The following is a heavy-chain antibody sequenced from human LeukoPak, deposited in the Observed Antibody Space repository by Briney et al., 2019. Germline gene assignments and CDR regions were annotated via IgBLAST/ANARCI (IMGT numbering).Heavy chain of an antibody. CDR1: GFTFRSYE. V-gene: IGHV3-48*03. CDR2: ISTSGNTI. CDR3: ARVRDNYYYYGMDV. J-gene: IGHJ6*02. Sequence: PGGSLRLSCAASGFTFRSYEMNWVRQAPGKGLEWVSSISTSGNTIYSADSVKGRFTISRDNAKNSLYLQMNSLRDEDTAVYYCARVRDNYYYYGMDVWGQGTTVTVSS. D-gene: IGHD2-21*01.